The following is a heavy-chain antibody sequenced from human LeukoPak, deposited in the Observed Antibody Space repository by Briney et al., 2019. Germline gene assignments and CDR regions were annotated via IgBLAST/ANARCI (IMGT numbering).Heavy chain of an antibody. CDR1: GDSIGSSTYY. CDR2: IFYTGST. D-gene: IGHD2-2*01. V-gene: IGHV4-39*01. CDR3: ARQGFCSSTSCYAVDWFDP. Sequence: SETLSLTCTVSGDSIGSSTYYWGWIRQPPGKGLEWIANIFYTGSTYYNPSLKSRATISVDTSKNQFSLNLSSVTAADTAVYYCARQGFCSSTSCYAVDWFDPWGQGTLVPVSS. J-gene: IGHJ5*02.